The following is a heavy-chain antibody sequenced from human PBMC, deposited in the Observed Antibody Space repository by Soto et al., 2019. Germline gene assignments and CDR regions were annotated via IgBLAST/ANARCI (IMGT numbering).Heavy chain of an antibody. D-gene: IGHD5-18*01. CDR2: IWYDGSNK. Sequence: QVQLVESGGGVVQPGKSLRLSCAASGFTFSTYGMHWVRQAPGKGLEWVAVIWYDGSNKYHGDSLKGRFTISRDNSKNPLYLQINHPRAEDKAVYYCGRDGALGDTAVVDSWGQGTLVTVSS. CDR3: GRDGALGDTAVVDS. J-gene: IGHJ4*02. V-gene: IGHV3-33*01. CDR1: GFTFSTYG.